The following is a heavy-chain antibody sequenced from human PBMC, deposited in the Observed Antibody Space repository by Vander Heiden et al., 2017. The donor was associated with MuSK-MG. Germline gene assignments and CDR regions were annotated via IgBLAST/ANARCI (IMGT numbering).Heavy chain of an antibody. V-gene: IGHV3-21*01. CDR3: ARVTIFGDYYNMDV. J-gene: IGHJ6*03. CDR1: GFTFSSYS. CDR2: ISSSSSYI. D-gene: IGHD3-3*01. Sequence: EVQLVESGGGLVKPWGSLRLSCAASGFTFSSYSMNWGRQAPGKGLEWVSSISSSSSYIYYADSVKGRFTISRDNAKNSLYLQVNSLRAEDTAVYYCARVTIFGDYYNMDVWGKGTTVTVSS.